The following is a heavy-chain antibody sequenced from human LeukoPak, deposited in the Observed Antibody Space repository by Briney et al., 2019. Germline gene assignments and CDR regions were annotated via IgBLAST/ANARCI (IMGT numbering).Heavy chain of an antibody. CDR2: INHSGST. V-gene: IGHV4-34*01. J-gene: IGHJ5*02. CDR3: ARHLRYGSGSYSRGWFDP. CDR1: GGSFSGYY. Sequence: PSETLSLTCAVYGGSFSGYYWSWIRQPPGKGLEWIGEINHSGSTNYNPSLKSRVTISVDTSKNQFSLRLSSVTAADTAVYYCARHLRYGSGSYSRGWFDPWGQGTLVTVSS. D-gene: IGHD3-10*01.